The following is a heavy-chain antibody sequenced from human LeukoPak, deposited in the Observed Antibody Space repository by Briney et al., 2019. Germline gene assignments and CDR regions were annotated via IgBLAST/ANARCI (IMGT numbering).Heavy chain of an antibody. V-gene: IGHV4-59*01. Sequence: GSLRLSCAASGFTFSSYAMGWVRQAPGKGLEWIGYIYYSGSTNYNPSLKSRVTISVDTSKNQFSLKLSSVTAADTAVYYCARVRIAVGVDYWGQGTLVTVSS. D-gene: IGHD6-19*01. J-gene: IGHJ4*02. CDR1: GFTFSSYA. CDR3: ARVRIAVGVDY. CDR2: IYYSGST.